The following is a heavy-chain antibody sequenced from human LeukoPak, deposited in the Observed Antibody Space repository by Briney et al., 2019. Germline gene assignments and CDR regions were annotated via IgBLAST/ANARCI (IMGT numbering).Heavy chain of an antibody. CDR2: IIPIFGTA. D-gene: IGHD6-19*01. CDR3: AQNLIDSSGSDY. Sequence: GASVKVSCKASGGTFSSYAISWVRQAPGQGLEWMGGIIPIFGTANYAQKFQGRVTITADESTSTAYMELSSLRSEDTAVYYCAQNLIDSSGSDYWGQGTLVTVSS. V-gene: IGHV1-69*13. CDR1: GGTFSSYA. J-gene: IGHJ4*02.